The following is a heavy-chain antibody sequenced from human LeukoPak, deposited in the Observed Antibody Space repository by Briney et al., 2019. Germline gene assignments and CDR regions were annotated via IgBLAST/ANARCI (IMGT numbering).Heavy chain of an antibody. J-gene: IGHJ6*03. D-gene: IGHD2-8*01. CDR2: INPNSGGT. CDR1: GYTFTGYY. Sequence: ASVKVSFKASGYTFTGYYMHWVRQAPGQGLELMGWINPNSGGTNYAQKFQGRVTMTRDTSISTAYMELSRLRSDDTAVYYCARDIVLMVYAGYYYMDVWGKGTTVTVSS. V-gene: IGHV1-2*02. CDR3: ARDIVLMVYAGYYYMDV.